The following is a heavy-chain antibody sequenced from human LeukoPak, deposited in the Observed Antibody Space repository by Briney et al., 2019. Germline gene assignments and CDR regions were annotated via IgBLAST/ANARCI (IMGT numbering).Heavy chain of an antibody. Sequence: SETLSLTCSVSGASITGDFWAWIRQPPGKGLEWISYISYSGTTRYNPSLRSRVSISLETSNNQFSPELSSVIAADTAVYYCATKRLHGGYVWGQGFLVTVSS. CDR2: ISYSGTT. V-gene: IGHV4-59*08. D-gene: IGHD5-18*01. CDR3: ATKRLHGGYV. J-gene: IGHJ4*02. CDR1: GASITGDF.